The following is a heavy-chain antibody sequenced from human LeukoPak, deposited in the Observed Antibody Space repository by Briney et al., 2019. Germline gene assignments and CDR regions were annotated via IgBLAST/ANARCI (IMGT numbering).Heavy chain of an antibody. CDR2: ISWNSGSI. CDR1: GFTFDDYA. Sequence: GGSLRLSCAASGFTFDDYAMHWVRQAPGKGLEWVSGISWNSGSIGYADSVKGRFTISRDNAKNSLYLQMNSLRAGDTALYYCAKERSGFDPWGQGTLVTVSS. V-gene: IGHV3-9*01. J-gene: IGHJ5*02. CDR3: AKERSGFDP.